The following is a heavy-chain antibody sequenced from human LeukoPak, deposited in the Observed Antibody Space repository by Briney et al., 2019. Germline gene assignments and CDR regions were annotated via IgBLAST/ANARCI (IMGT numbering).Heavy chain of an antibody. J-gene: IGHJ4*02. V-gene: IGHV3-30*18. CDR3: ANRPSAIGGNY. Sequence: GGSLRLSCAASGFTFSSYSMHWVRQAPGKGLEWVAVISYDGSNKYYADSVKGRFTISRDNSKNTLYLQMNSLRAEDTAVYYCANRPSAIGGNYWGQGTLVTVSS. CDR1: GFTFSSYS. CDR2: ISYDGSNK. D-gene: IGHD3-10*01.